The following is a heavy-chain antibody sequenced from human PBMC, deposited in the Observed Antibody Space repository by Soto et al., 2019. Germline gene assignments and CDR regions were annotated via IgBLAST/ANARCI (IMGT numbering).Heavy chain of an antibody. D-gene: IGHD6-6*01. CDR1: GFTFSSYS. Sequence: EVQLVESGGGLVKPGGSLRLSCAASGFTFSSYSMNWVRQAPGKGLAWVSSISSSSSYIYYADSVKGRFTISRDNAKNSLYLQMNSLRAEDTAVYYCATPGAARDNYYYYGMDVWGQGTTVTVSS. CDR2: ISSSSSYI. CDR3: ATPGAARDNYYYYGMDV. J-gene: IGHJ6*02. V-gene: IGHV3-21*01.